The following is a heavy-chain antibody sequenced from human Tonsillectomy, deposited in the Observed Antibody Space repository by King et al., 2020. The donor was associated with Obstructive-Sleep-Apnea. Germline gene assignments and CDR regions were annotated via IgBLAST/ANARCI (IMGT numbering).Heavy chain of an antibody. CDR2: IYPGDSDT. Sequence: VQLVESGAEVKKPGESLKISCKGSGYSFTSYWIGWLRQMPGKGLEWMGIIYPGDSDTRYSPSFQGQVTISADKSISTAYLQWSSLKASDTAMYYCARRAAYCGGDCYNNDYWGQGTLVTVSS. V-gene: IGHV5-51*01. D-gene: IGHD2-21*02. CDR1: GYSFTSYW. CDR3: ARRAAYCGGDCYNNDY. J-gene: IGHJ4*02.